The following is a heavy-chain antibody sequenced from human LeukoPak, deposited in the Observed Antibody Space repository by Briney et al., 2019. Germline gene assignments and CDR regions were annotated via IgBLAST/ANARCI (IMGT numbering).Heavy chain of an antibody. CDR3: AREGLDSSGRYFDL. J-gene: IGHJ2*01. CDR1: GGTFSSYA. V-gene: IGHV1-2*02. CDR2: IIPNSGGT. D-gene: IGHD6-19*01. Sequence: GASVKVSCKASGGTFSSYAISWVRQAPGQGLEWMGGIIPNSGGTNYAQKFQGRVTMTRDTSISTAYMELSRLRSDDTAVYYCAREGLDSSGRYFDLWGRGTLVSVSS.